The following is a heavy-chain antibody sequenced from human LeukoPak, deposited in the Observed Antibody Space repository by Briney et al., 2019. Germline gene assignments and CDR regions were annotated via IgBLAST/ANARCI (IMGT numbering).Heavy chain of an antibody. V-gene: IGHV4-59*08. CDR1: GGSISSYY. CDR2: IYYSGST. Sequence: ASETLSLTCTVSGGSISSYYWSWIRQPPGKGLEWIGYIYYSGSTNYNPSLKSRVTISVDTSKNQFSLKLSSVTAADTAVYYCARKEGAPGWFDPWGQGTLVTVSS. D-gene: IGHD3-16*01. CDR3: ARKEGAPGWFDP. J-gene: IGHJ5*02.